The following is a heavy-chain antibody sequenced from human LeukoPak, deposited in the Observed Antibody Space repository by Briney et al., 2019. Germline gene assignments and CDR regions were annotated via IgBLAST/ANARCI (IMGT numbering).Heavy chain of an antibody. CDR3: ARIRYYYGSGYYFDY. CDR2: IYYSGST. V-gene: IGHV4-59*01. J-gene: IGHJ4*02. Sequence: PSETLSLTCTVSGGPISSYYWSWIRQPPGKGLEWIGYIYYSGSTNYNPSLKGRVTISVDTSKNQFSLKLSSVTAADTAVYYCARIRYYYGSGYYFDYWGQGTLVTVSS. CDR1: GGPISSYY. D-gene: IGHD3-10*01.